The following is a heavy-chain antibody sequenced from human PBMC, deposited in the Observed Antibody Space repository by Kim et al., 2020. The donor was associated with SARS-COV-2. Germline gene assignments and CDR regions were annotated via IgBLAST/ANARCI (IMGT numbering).Heavy chain of an antibody. D-gene: IGHD3-10*01. J-gene: IGHJ4*02. CDR3: ATERGIYGSGSYGLFDY. CDR2: INPNSGGT. V-gene: IGHV1-2*02. CDR1: GYTFTGYY. Sequence: ASVKVSCKASGYTFTGYYMHWVRQAPGQGLEWMGWINPNSGGTNYAQKFQGRVTMTRDTSINTAYMELSRLRSDDTAVYYCATERGIYGSGSYGLFDYWGQGTMVTVSS.